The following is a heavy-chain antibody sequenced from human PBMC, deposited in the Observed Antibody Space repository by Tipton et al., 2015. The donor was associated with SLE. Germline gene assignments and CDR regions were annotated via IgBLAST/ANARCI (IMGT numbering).Heavy chain of an antibody. Sequence: PGLVKPSQTLSLTCTVSGDSISSGTYYWNWIRQPAGKELEWIGRIYHSGSTNYNPSLKSRLTMSVDTSKNQFTLKLSSVTAADTAVYYCEGSGSYSVDYWGQGTLVTVSS. CDR2: IYHSGST. D-gene: IGHD1-26*01. CDR1: GDSISSGTYY. CDR3: EGSGSYSVDY. J-gene: IGHJ4*02. V-gene: IGHV4-61*02.